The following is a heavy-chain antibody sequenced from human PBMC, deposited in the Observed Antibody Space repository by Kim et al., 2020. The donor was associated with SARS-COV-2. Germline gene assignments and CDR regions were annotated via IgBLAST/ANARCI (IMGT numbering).Heavy chain of an antibody. CDR2: T. V-gene: IGHV1-46*01. CDR3: VREYSGGHFDY. Sequence: TIDAQKFQGRVTMTRDTPTSTVYMELSSLRSEDTAVYYCVREYSGGHFDYWGQGTLVTVSS. D-gene: IGHD6-19*01. J-gene: IGHJ4*02.